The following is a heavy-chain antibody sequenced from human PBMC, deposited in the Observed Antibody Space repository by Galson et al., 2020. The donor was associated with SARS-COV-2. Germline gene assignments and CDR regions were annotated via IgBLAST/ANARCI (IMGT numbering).Heavy chain of an antibody. CDR2: IYHSGST. Sequence: SETLSLTCTVSGYSISSGYYWGWIRHPPGKGLEWIGSIYHSGSTYYNPSLKSRVTISVDTSKNQFSLKLSSVTAADTAVYYCARGPSSGWPDYWGQGTLVTVSS. J-gene: IGHJ4*02. CDR3: ARGPSSGWPDY. V-gene: IGHV4-38-2*02. CDR1: GYSISSGYY. D-gene: IGHD6-19*01.